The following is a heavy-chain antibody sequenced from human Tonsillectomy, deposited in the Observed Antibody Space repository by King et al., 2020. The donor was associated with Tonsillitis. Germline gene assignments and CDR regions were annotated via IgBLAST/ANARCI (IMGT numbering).Heavy chain of an antibody. CDR1: GFTFSSYA. D-gene: IGHD3-10*01. CDR2: IINSGETI. Sequence: VQLVESGGGLVQPGGSLRLTCAASGFTFSSYAMNWVRQTPEKGLEWVSSIINSGETIYYADSVKGRFTISRDNSKNTLYLQMNSLRAEDTAVYYCVKDSTWFGLFDFWGQGTLVTVSS. J-gene: IGHJ4*02. CDR3: VKDSTWFGLFDF. V-gene: IGHV3-23*04.